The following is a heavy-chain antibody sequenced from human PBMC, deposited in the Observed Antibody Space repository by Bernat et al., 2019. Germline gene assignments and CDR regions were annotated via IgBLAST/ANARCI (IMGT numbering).Heavy chain of an antibody. CDR2: IWYDGSNK. J-gene: IGHJ4*02. Sequence: VQLVESGGGLVQPGRSLRLSCAASGFTFSSYGMHWVRQAPGKGLEWVAVIWYDGSNKYYADSVKGRFTISRDNSKNTLYLQMNSLRAEDTAVYYCARGVRMGATLTPPFDYWGQGTLVTVSS. CDR3: ARGVRMGATLTPPFDY. V-gene: IGHV3-33*01. D-gene: IGHD1-26*01. CDR1: GFTFSSYG.